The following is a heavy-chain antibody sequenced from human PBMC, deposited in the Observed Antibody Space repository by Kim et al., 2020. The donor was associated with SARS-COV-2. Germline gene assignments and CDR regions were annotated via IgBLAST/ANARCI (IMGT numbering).Heavy chain of an antibody. D-gene: IGHD2-21*01. CDR3: AKGALPGLWLFGSAATQYFQH. CDR2: ISYDGSNK. CDR1: GFTFSSYG. J-gene: IGHJ1*01. Sequence: GGSLRLSCAASGFTFSSYGMHWVRQAPGKGLEWVAVISYDGSNKYYADSVKGRFTISRDNSKNTLYLQMNSLRAEDTAVYYCAKGALPGLWLFGSAATQYFQHWGQGTLVTVSS. V-gene: IGHV3-30*18.